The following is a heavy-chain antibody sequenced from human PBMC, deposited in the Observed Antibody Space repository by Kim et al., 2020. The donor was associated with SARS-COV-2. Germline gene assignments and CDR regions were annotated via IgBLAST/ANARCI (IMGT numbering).Heavy chain of an antibody. CDR2: ISYDGSTT. J-gene: IGHJ5*02. CDR3: TRNLVGVGDTGP. CDR1: GFSFNRHL. D-gene: IGHD1-26*01. Sequence: GGSLRLSCAASGFSFNRHLMHWVRQAPGKGLEWVALISYDGSTTRYTDSVKGRFTVSRDNSKNAVYLQMNSLRADDTAVYYCTRNLVGVGDTGPWGQGTLVTVSP. V-gene: IGHV3-30*03.